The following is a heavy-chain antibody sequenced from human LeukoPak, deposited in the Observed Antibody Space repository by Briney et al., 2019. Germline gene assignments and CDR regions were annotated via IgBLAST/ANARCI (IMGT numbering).Heavy chain of an antibody. D-gene: IGHD5-24*01. CDR2: IWYDGSNK. CDR1: GFTFSSYG. CDR3: ARGGDGYKLDY. J-gene: IGHJ4*02. V-gene: IGHV3-33*01. Sequence: GGSLRLSCAASGFTFSSYGMHWVRQAPGKGLEWVAVIWYDGSNKYYADSVKGRSTISRDNSKNTLYLQMNSLRAEDTAVYYCARGGDGYKLDYWGQGTLVTVSS.